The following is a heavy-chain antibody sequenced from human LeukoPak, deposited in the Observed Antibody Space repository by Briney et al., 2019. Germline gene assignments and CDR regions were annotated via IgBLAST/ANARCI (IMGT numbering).Heavy chain of an antibody. V-gene: IGHV3-21*01. J-gene: IGHJ3*02. Sequence: GVSLRLSCAASGFTFTNYNMNWVRQAPGKGLEWVSSIRGGSTYIYYADSVKGRFTISRDNAKNSLYLQLNSLRAEDTAVYYCARGGHSGYDAFDIWGQGTMVTVSS. CDR2: IRGGSTYI. CDR1: GFTFTNYN. CDR3: ARGGHSGYDAFDI. D-gene: IGHD5-12*01.